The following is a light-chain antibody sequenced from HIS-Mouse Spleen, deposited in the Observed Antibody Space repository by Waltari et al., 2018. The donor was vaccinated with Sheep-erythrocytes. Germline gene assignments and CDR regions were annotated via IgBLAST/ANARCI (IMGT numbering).Light chain of an antibody. J-gene: IGLJ3*02. CDR1: SSDVGGYNY. Sequence: QSALTQPPSASGSPGQSVTISCTGTSSDVGGYNYVSWYQQHPGNAPKLMLYEVSKRPAGAPDRFSGSKAGNTASLTVSGLQAEDEADYYCSSYAGSNNWVFGGGTKLTVL. CDR2: EVS. V-gene: IGLV2-8*01. CDR3: SSYAGSNNWV.